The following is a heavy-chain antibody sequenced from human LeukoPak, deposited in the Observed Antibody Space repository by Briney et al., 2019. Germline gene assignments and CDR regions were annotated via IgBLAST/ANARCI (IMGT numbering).Heavy chain of an antibody. CDR3: ATTLLRASTYMDV. J-gene: IGHJ6*03. D-gene: IGHD1-1*01. V-gene: IGHV3-23*01. CDR1: GFTFSSYA. CDR2: ISGSGGST. Sequence: PGGSLRLSCAASGFTFSSYAMSWVRQAPGKGLEWVSGISGSGGSTYYADSVEGRFTISRDNSKNTLYLQMNSLRAEDTAVYYCATTLLRASTYMDVWGKGTTVTVSS.